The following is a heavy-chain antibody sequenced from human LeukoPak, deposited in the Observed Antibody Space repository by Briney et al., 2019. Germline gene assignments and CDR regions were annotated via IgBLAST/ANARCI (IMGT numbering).Heavy chain of an antibody. J-gene: IGHJ4*02. D-gene: IGHD6-19*01. CDR3: TRLGGWYPFIDY. CDR2: IRSKANSYAT. CDR1: GFTFSGSA. Sequence: GGSLRLSCAASGFTFSGSAMNWVRQAPGKGLEWVGRIRSKANSYATAYAASVQGRFTISRDESKNTAYLQMNSVKTEDTAVYYCTRLGGWYPFIDYGGQGTLVTVSS. V-gene: IGHV3-73*01.